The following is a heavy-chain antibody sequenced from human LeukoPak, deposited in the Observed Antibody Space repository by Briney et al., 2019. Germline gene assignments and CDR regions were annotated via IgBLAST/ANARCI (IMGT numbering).Heavy chain of an antibody. V-gene: IGHV3-30-3*01. CDR2: ISYDGSNK. CDR3: ARDQDDFWSGYLGY. CDR1: GFTFSSYA. D-gene: IGHD3-3*01. J-gene: IGHJ4*02. Sequence: AGGSLRLSCAASGFTFSSYAMHWVRQAPGKGLEWVAVISYDGSNKYYADSVKGRFTISRDNSKNTLYLQMNSLRAEDTAVYYCARDQDDFWSGYLGYWGQGTLVTVSS.